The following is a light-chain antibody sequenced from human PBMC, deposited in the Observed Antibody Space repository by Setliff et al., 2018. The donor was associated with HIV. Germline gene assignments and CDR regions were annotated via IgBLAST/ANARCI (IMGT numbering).Light chain of an antibody. J-gene: IGLJ3*02. CDR2: EVS. CDR1: SGDVGTYNY. CDR3: ASYTTTNTWV. Sequence: QSALAQPASVSGSPGQSITFSCTGTSGDVGTYNYVTWYQHHPGKAPKLLIYEVSSRPSGVSNRFSGSKSGNMASLTISGLQAGDEADYYCASYTTTNTWVFGGGT. V-gene: IGLV2-14*01.